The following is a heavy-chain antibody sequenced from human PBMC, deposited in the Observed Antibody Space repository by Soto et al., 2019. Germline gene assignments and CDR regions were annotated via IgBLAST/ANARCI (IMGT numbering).Heavy chain of an antibody. CDR2: LSHRGTT. J-gene: IGHJ3*02. V-gene: IGHV4-30-2*01. D-gene: IGHD3-22*01. CDR1: GGSISSGAYS. Sequence: TLALTGAVSGGSISSGAYSWSGIRQAPGKGLERRGFLSHRGTTYYNPSLKSRVTMAVEISNNQSSLKLTPLAAGDTAVIYCARCLRSSGYFRSFDI. CDR3: ARCLRSSGYFRSFDI.